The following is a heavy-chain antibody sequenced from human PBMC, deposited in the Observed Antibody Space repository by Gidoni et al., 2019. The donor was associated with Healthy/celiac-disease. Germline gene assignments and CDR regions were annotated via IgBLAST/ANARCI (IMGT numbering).Heavy chain of an antibody. CDR2: IYPGDSDT. D-gene: IGHD2-15*01. V-gene: IGHV5-51*01. CDR3: ARSSGVVAADY. Sequence: VQLVQSGAEWTTPGESLKIPCKGSGHSFTSYCIGWVRQMPGKGLEWMGIIYPGDSDTRYSPSFQGQVTISADKSISTAYLQWSSLKASDTAMYYCARSSGVVAADYWGQGTLVTVSS. J-gene: IGHJ4*02. CDR1: GHSFTSYC.